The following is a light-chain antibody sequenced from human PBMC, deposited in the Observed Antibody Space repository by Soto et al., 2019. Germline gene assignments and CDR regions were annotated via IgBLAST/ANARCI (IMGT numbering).Light chain of an antibody. Sequence: QSALTQPASVSGSPGQSITVSCTGTSSDIGSTKYVSWYQHHPGKAPKLIIYDVSDRPSGVSSRFSGSKSGNSASLTISGLQAEDEADYYCSSSTTTTSRIFGGGTKLTVL. J-gene: IGLJ2*01. CDR1: SSDIGSTKY. CDR3: SSSTTTTSRI. CDR2: DVS. V-gene: IGLV2-14*03.